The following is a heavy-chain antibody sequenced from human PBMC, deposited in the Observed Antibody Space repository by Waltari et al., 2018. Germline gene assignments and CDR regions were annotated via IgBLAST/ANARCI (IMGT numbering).Heavy chain of an antibody. Sequence: EPHLVESGGRLGKPGGSLGLSCEAPGFMFSAYSMNWVRQAPGKGREWVSAISASTSYIYYAASVEGRFTISRDNARKALFLQMNSLRAEDTAVYYCAKDNFGIDGWGQGTTVTVS. CDR2: ISASTSYI. CDR1: GFMFSAYS. CDR3: AKDNFGIDG. D-gene: IGHD3-3*01. J-gene: IGHJ6*02. V-gene: IGHV3-21*01.